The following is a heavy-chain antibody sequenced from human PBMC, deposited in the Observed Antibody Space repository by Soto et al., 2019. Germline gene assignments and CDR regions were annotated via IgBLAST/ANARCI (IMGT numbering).Heavy chain of an antibody. V-gene: IGHV3-53*01. CDR2: IFASGRT. J-gene: IGHJ3*02. CDR3: AKDVGVYGFDI. Sequence: EVQLVESGGGLIQPGGSLRLSCAASGFTVSRHHMSWVRQAPGKGLEWVSVIFASGRTNYADSVKGRFTISRDNSKNTLYLQMNSLRAEDTAVYYCAKDVGVYGFDIWGQGTMVTVSS. D-gene: IGHD2-8*01. CDR1: GFTVSRHH.